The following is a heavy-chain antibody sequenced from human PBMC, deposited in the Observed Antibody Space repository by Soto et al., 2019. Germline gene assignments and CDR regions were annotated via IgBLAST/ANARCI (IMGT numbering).Heavy chain of an antibody. D-gene: IGHD6-19*01. CDR2: IYWDDDK. CDR3: AHGSGWLSDY. Sequence: QITLKESGPTLVQPTQTLTLTCTFSGFSRSSPAVGVNWIRQPPGKALEWLALIYWDDDKQYSPSLRSRLTITKDTSKNQVVLTMTNMDPVDTATYYCAHGSGWLSDYWGQGTLVTVSS. CDR1: GFSRSSPAVG. J-gene: IGHJ4*02. V-gene: IGHV2-5*02.